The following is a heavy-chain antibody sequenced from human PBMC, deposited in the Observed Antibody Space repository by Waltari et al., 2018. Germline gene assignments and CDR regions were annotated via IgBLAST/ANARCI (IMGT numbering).Heavy chain of an antibody. CDR3: AREDDSSGYSLYNWFDP. J-gene: IGHJ5*02. Sequence: QVQLVQSGAEVKKPGASVKVSCKASGYTFTSYARHWVRQAPGKRLEWMGWINAGNGNTKYSQKFQGRVTITRDTSASTAYMELSSLRSEDTAVYYCAREDDSSGYSLYNWFDPWGQGTLVTVSS. D-gene: IGHD3-22*01. CDR1: GYTFTSYA. V-gene: IGHV1-3*01. CDR2: INAGNGNT.